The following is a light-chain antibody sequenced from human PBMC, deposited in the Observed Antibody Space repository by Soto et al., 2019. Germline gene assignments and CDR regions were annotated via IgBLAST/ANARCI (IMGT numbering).Light chain of an antibody. CDR3: SSYTTDSTVI. V-gene: IGLV2-14*01. CDR1: SGDIGGYKY. J-gene: IGLJ2*01. Sequence: QSALTQPASVSGSPGQSITISCTGTSGDIGGYKYVSWYQQYPGKAPKLMIYDVSNRPLGVSNRFSGSKSGNTASLTISGLQAEDEADYYCSSYTTDSTVIFGEGTKLTVL. CDR2: DVS.